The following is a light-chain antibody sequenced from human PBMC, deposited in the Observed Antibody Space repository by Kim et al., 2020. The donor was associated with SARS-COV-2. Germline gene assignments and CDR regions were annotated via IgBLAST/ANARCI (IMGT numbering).Light chain of an antibody. J-gene: IGKJ2*01. CDR3: QQSSRAPHT. CDR1: QSISSY. Sequence: SASVGGRVTITCRASQSISSYVNWYQQKTGKAPNLLIYHTSNFQSGVPSRFSGSGSGTDFTHTISSLQPEDFATYYCQQSSRAPHTVGQGTKLEI. CDR2: HTS. V-gene: IGKV1-39*01.